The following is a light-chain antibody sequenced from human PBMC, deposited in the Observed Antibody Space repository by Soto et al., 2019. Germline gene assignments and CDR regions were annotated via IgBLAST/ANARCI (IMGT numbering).Light chain of an antibody. V-gene: IGKV3-11*01. Sequence: EIVLTQSPGTLSLSPGERATLSCRASQSVTTYLAWYQQKPGQPHRLLIYDASNRATGIPARFSGSGSGTDFTLTISSLEPEDFAIYYCQHRSNWPLTFGGGTKVEIK. CDR2: DAS. CDR1: QSVTTY. CDR3: QHRSNWPLT. J-gene: IGKJ4*01.